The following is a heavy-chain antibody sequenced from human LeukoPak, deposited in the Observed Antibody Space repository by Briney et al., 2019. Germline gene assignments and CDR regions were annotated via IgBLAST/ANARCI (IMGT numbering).Heavy chain of an antibody. CDR1: GGTXSSYA. D-gene: IGHD1-26*01. CDR3: ARGITVGATTYGAFDI. CDR2: IIPIFGTA. V-gene: IGHV1-69*13. J-gene: IGHJ3*02. Sequence: APVKVSCKASGGTXSSYAISWVRQAPGQGLEWMGGIIPIFGTANYAQKFQGRVTITADESTSTAYMELSSLRSEDTAVYYCARGITVGATTYGAFDIWGQGTMVTVSS.